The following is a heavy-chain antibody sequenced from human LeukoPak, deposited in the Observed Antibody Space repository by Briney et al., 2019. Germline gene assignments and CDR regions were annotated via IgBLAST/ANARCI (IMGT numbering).Heavy chain of an antibody. CDR3: ARVPPDYYDTSGCHYFDY. Sequence: PSETLSLTCTVSGGSISSSSYYWGWIRQPPGTGLEWIGSIYYSGSTYYNPSLRSRVTISVDTSKNQFSLKLSSVTAADTAVYYCARVPPDYYDTSGCHYFDYWGQGTLVTVSS. CDR2: IYYSGST. J-gene: IGHJ4*02. D-gene: IGHD3-22*01. V-gene: IGHV4-39*01. CDR1: GGSISSSSYY.